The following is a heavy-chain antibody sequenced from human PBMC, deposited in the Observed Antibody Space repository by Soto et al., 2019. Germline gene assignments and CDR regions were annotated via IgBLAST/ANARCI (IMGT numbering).Heavy chain of an antibody. J-gene: IGHJ6*02. V-gene: IGHV3-21*01. Sequence: GGSLRLSCAASGFTFSSYSMNWVRQAPGKGLEWVSSISSSSSYIYYADSVKGRFTISRDNAKNSLYLQMNSLRAEDTAVYYCARDFGVVIMNPYYYYGMDVWGQGTTVTVSS. D-gene: IGHD3-3*01. CDR2: ISSSSSYI. CDR3: ARDFGVVIMNPYYYYGMDV. CDR1: GFTFSSYS.